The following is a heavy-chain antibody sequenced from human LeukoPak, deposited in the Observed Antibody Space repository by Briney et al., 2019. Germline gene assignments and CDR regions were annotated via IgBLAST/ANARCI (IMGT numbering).Heavy chain of an antibody. CDR2: INHSGST. CDR3: ARGRGYYYDSSGYYSY. Sequence: PSETLSLTCAVYGGSFSGYYWSWIRQPPGKGLEWIGEINHSGSTNYNPSLKSRVTISVDTSKNQFSLKLSSVTAADTAVYYCARGRGYYYDSSGYYSYWGQGTLVTVSS. D-gene: IGHD3-22*01. V-gene: IGHV4-34*01. CDR1: GGSFSGYY. J-gene: IGHJ4*02.